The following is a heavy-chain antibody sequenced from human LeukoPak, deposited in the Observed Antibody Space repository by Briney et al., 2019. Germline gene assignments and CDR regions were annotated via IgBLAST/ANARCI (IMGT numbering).Heavy chain of an antibody. CDR1: GFTVSSNY. Sequence: GGSLRLSCADSGFTVSSNYISWVRQAPGKGLEWVSVIYSGGSTYYADSVKGRFTISRDNSKNTLYLQMNSLRAEDTAVYYCARVHYGSGNFDYWGQGTLVTVSS. CDR2: IYSGGST. V-gene: IGHV3-53*01. CDR3: ARVHYGSGNFDY. D-gene: IGHD3-10*01. J-gene: IGHJ4*02.